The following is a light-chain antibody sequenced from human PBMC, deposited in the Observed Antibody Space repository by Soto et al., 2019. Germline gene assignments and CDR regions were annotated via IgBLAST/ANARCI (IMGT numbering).Light chain of an antibody. CDR2: DVN. CDR1: SSDVGGYNY. V-gene: IGLV2-14*01. J-gene: IGLJ1*01. Sequence: QSALTQPASVSGSPGQSITISCTGTSSDVGGYNYVSWYQQHPGKAPKLMIYDVNIRPSGVSNRFSGSKSGNTASLTISGLQAEDEADYYCSSYTSSSTLPYVFGTGTKLTVL. CDR3: SSYTSSSTLPYV.